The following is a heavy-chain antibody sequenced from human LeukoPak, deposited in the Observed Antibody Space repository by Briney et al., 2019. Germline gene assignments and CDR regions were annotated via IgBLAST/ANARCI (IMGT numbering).Heavy chain of an antibody. CDR3: AKEGRSLQTY. Sequence: GGSLRLSCAASGFMFSSNWMSWVRLAPGKGLEWVANIEEDGTETYYVDSVKGRFTISRDNAKNSLYLQMNSLRVEDTAVYYCAKEGRSLQTYWGQGTLVTVSS. CDR2: IEEDGTET. J-gene: IGHJ4*02. D-gene: IGHD5-24*01. V-gene: IGHV3-7*03. CDR1: GFMFSSNW.